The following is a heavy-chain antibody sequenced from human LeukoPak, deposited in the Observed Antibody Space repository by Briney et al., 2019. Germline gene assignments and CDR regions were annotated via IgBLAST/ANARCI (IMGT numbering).Heavy chain of an antibody. V-gene: IGHV1-69*05. CDR1: GGTFSSYA. Sequence: SVKVSCKASGGTFSSYAISWVRQAPGQGLEWMGRIIPIFGTANYAQKFQGRVTITTDESTSTAYMELSSPRSEDTAVYYCARDGKYSSSANWFDPWGQGTLVTVSS. J-gene: IGHJ5*02. D-gene: IGHD6-13*01. CDR3: ARDGKYSSSANWFDP. CDR2: IIPIFGTA.